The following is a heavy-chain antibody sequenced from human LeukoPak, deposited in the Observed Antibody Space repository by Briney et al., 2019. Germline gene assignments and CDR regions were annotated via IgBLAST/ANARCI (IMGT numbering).Heavy chain of an antibody. V-gene: IGHV4-39*01. CDR3: ARGRETTVWFMDV. CDR2: IYYSGST. J-gene: IGHJ6*04. D-gene: IGHD1-14*01. Sequence: SETLSLTCTVSGGSISSSSYYWGWIRQPPGKGLEWIGSIYYSGSTYYNPSLKSRVTISVDTSKNQFSLKLSSVTAADMAVYYCARGRETTVWFMDVWGKGTTVTVSS. CDR1: GGSISSSSYY.